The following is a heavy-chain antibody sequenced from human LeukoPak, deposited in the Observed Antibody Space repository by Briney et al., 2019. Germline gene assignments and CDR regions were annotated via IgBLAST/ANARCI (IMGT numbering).Heavy chain of an antibody. CDR1: GVSISSGSYY. D-gene: IGHD3-10*01. J-gene: IGHJ4*02. V-gene: IGHV4-61*02. Sequence: SQTLSLTCTGSGVSISSGSYYWSWLRQPAGKGLEWIGRIYTSGSTNYNPSLKSRVTISVDTSKNRFSLKLSSVTAADTAVYYCARDHSDGSGTKWGQGTLVTVSS. CDR2: IYTSGST. CDR3: ARDHSDGSGTK.